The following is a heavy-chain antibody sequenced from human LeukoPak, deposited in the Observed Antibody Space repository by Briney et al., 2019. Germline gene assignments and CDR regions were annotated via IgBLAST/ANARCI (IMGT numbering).Heavy chain of an antibody. Sequence: GRSLRLSCAASGFTFSSYGMHWVRQAPGKGPEWVAVISYDGSNKYYADSVKGRFTISRDNSKNTLYLQMNSLRAEDTAVYYCAKDGDSYGSDYWGQGTLVTVSS. V-gene: IGHV3-30*18. D-gene: IGHD5-18*01. CDR1: GFTFSSYG. J-gene: IGHJ4*02. CDR3: AKDGDSYGSDY. CDR2: ISYDGSNK.